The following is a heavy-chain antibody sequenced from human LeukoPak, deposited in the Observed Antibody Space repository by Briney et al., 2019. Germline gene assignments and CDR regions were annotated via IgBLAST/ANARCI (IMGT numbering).Heavy chain of an antibody. D-gene: IGHD1-1*01. Sequence: GGSLRLSCAASGFTFSSYSMNWVRQAPGKWLEWVLSISSSSSYIYYADSVKGRFTISRDNAKNSLYLQMNSLRAEDTAVYYCAREGTGTSYYYYYYYMDVWGKGTTVTVSS. V-gene: IGHV3-21*01. J-gene: IGHJ6*03. CDR1: GFTFSSYS. CDR2: ISSSSSYI. CDR3: AREGTGTSYYYYYYYMDV.